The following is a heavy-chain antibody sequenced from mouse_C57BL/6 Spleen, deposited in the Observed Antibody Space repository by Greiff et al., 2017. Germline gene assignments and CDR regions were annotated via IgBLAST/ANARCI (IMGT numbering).Heavy chain of an antibody. V-gene: IGHV8-12*01. CDR3: ARRAEGITTVVHAMDY. J-gene: IGHJ4*01. Sequence: QVTLKESGPGILQSSQTLSLTCSFSGFSLSTSGMGVSWIRQPSGKGLEWLAHIYWDDDKRYNPSLKSRLSISKDTSRDQVFLKITSVDTADTATYYCARRAEGITTVVHAMDYWGQGTSVTVSS. D-gene: IGHD1-1*01. CDR1: GFSLSTSGMG. CDR2: IYWDDDK.